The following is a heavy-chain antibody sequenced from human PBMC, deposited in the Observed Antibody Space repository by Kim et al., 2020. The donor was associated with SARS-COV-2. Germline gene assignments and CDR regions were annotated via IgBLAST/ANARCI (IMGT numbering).Heavy chain of an antibody. Sequence: SETLSLTCTVSGGSISSSSYYWGWIRQPPGKGLEWIGSIYYSGSTYYNPSLKSRVTISVDTSKNQFSLKLSSVTAADTAVYYCARLVPAAKIDYWGQGTL. CDR1: GGSISSSSYY. J-gene: IGHJ4*02. D-gene: IGHD2-2*01. CDR3: ARLVPAAKIDY. CDR2: IYYSGST. V-gene: IGHV4-39*01.